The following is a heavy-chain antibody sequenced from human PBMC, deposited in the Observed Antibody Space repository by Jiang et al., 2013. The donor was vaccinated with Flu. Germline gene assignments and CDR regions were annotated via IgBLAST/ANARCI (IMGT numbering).Heavy chain of an antibody. V-gene: IGHV4-59*01. CDR2: IYYSGST. CDR1: GGSISSYY. D-gene: IGHD3-22*01. CDR3: AILRGPGYYYDSSGRTTRGYYFDY. Sequence: GSGLVKPSETLSLTCTVSGGSISSYYWSWIRQPPGKGLEWIGYIYYSGSTNYIPSLKSRVTISVDTSKNQFSLKLSSVTAADTAVYYCAILRGPGYYYDSSGRTTRGYYFDYWGQGTLVTVSS. J-gene: IGHJ4*02.